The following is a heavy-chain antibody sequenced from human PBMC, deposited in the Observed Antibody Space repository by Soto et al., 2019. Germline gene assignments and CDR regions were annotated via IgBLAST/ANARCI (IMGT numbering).Heavy chain of an antibody. D-gene: IGHD3-10*01. Sequence: QVQLVQSGAEVKKPGSSVKVSCKASGGTFSRYAISWVRQAPGQGLEWMGGFLPIFGTANYAQKFQGRVTITADESTSTAYMELSSLRSEDTAVYYCASDGSGSLNYFDYWGQGTLVTVSS. V-gene: IGHV1-69*01. J-gene: IGHJ4*02. CDR2: FLPIFGTA. CDR3: ASDGSGSLNYFDY. CDR1: GGTFSRYA.